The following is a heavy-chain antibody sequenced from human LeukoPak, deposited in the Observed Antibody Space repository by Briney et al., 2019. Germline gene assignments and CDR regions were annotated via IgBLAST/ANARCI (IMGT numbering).Heavy chain of an antibody. V-gene: IGHV4-4*07. CDR3: ARENTFPDNYYDY. D-gene: IGHD3-16*01. Sequence: SETLSLTCTVSGGSISSYYWGWIRQPAGKGLEWIGRVYSSGSTNYNPSLKSRVTMSVDTSKSHFSLKLTSVTAADTAVYYCARENTFPDNYYDYWGQGTLVTVSS. J-gene: IGHJ4*02. CDR2: VYSSGST. CDR1: GGSISSYY.